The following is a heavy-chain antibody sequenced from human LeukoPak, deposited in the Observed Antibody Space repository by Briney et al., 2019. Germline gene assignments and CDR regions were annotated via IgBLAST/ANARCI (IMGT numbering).Heavy chain of an antibody. V-gene: IGHV3-48*03. CDR1: GFTFISYE. Sequence: GGSLTLSCAPSGFTFISYEMNWVRQAPGKWLEWVSYISSSGSNIYYADSVKARFTTSRDNAKNSLTLQLNSLRVEDTAVYYCARGHYDVLAASYKWTPDYWGQGTLVTVSS. D-gene: IGHD3-9*01. CDR3: ARGHYDVLAASYKWTPDY. J-gene: IGHJ4*02. CDR2: ISSSGSNI.